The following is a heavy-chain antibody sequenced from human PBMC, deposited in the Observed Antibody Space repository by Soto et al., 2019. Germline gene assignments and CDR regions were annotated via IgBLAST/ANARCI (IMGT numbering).Heavy chain of an antibody. J-gene: IGHJ4*02. Sequence: QVQLQESGPGLVKPSGTLSLTCAVSGVSISRHEWWTWVRQPPGKGLEWIGESHQSGNTNYNSSLESRVTISVDKSKNQFSLKLSSVTVADTAVYYCATRDSSRFFWGQGALVTVSS. CDR3: ATRDSSRFF. D-gene: IGHD6-13*01. V-gene: IGHV4-4*02. CDR2: SHQSGNT. CDR1: GVSISRHEW.